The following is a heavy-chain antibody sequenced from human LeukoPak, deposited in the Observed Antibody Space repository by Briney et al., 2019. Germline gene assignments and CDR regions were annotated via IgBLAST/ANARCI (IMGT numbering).Heavy chain of an antibody. D-gene: IGHD3-9*01. J-gene: IGHJ4*02. V-gene: IGHV3-66*01. CDR2: IYSGGST. CDR3: ASPRHYDISAGYTDDY. CDR1: VFTGNSNY. Sequence: GGSLRLSCAASVFTGNSNYMSWLPQAPGKGLEWVSDIYSGGSTYYADSVKGRFTISRDNSKNTLYLQMNSLRDEDTAVYYCASPRHYDISAGYTDDYWGQGTLVTVSS.